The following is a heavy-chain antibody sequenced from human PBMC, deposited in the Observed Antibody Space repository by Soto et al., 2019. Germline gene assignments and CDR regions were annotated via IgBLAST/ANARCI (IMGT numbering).Heavy chain of an antibody. D-gene: IGHD6-19*01. J-gene: IGHJ4*02. CDR3: ARGGLLPDY. V-gene: IGHV4-30-2*01. CDR2: ISHSGST. CDR1: GGSISSSSYY. Sequence: PSETLSLTCTVSGGSISSSSYYWGWIRQPPGKGLEWIGYISHSGSTYYNPSLKSRVTISVDRSKNQFSLKLSSVTAADTAVYYCARGGLLPDYWGQGTLVTAPQ.